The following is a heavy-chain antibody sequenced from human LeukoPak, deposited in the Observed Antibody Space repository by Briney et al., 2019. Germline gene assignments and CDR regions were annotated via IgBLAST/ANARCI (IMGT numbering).Heavy chain of an antibody. J-gene: IGHJ4*02. D-gene: IGHD3-16*01. CDR3: ATDKGAMGGGVDFDY. CDR1: GYTFTSYG. CDR2: ISAYNGNT. V-gene: IGHV1-18*01. Sequence: ASVKVSCKASGYTFTSYGISWVRQAPGQGLEWMGWISAYNGNTDYAQKLQGRVTITTDTSTSTAYMELRSLRSDDTAMYYCATDKGAMGGGVDFDYWGQGTLVTVSS.